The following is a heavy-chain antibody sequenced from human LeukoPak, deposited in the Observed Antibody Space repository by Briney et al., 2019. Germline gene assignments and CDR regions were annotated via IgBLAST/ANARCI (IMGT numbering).Heavy chain of an antibody. Sequence: GGSLRLSCAASGFTFSSYAMNWVRQAPGKGLEWVSVISGSGASTYYAESVKGRFTISRDNSKNMLDLQMNSLRAEDTAVYYCAKSSQSKSFYYGMDVWGQGTTVTVSS. V-gene: IGHV3-23*01. CDR1: GFTFSSYA. D-gene: IGHD3-10*01. CDR3: AKSSQSKSFYYGMDV. CDR2: ISGSGAST. J-gene: IGHJ6*02.